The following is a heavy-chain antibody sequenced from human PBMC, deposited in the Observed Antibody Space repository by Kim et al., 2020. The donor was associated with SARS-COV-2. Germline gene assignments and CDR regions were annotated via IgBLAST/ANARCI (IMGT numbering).Heavy chain of an antibody. CDR2: IYYSGST. D-gene: IGHD6-13*01. Sequence: SETLSLTCTVSGGSISSGGYYWSWIRQHPGKGLEWIGYIYYSGSTYYNPSLKSRVTISVDTSKNQFSLKLSSVTAADTAVYYCARDSRSKQQLGGGMDVWGQGTTVTVSS. J-gene: IGHJ6*02. V-gene: IGHV4-31*03. CDR1: GGSISSGGYY. CDR3: ARDSRSKQQLGGGMDV.